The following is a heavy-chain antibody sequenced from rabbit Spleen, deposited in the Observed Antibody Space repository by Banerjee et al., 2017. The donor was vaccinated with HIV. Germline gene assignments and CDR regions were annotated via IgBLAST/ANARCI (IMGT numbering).Heavy chain of an antibody. Sequence: QEHLVESGGGLVQPGGSLTLSCKASRFDFNSGGVSWVRQAPGKGLEWIGYIDPVFGITYTANGVKGEFSIPRENPRTPVFLQMPSLTAADTPPFFCARAKVPCLVLTRLDLWGKGPLVPAS. CDR1: RFDFNSGG. D-gene: IGHD3-1*01. J-gene: IGHJ3*01. CDR3: ARAKVPCLVLTRLDL. CDR2: IDPVFGIT. V-gene: IGHV1S47*01.